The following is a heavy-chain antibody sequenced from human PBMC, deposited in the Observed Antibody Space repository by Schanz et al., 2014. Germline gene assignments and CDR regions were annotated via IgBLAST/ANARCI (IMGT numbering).Heavy chain of an antibody. Sequence: QVQLVQSGAEVKKPGASVKISCKASGYTFTSYGISWVRQAPGLGLEWMGWISAYNGNTNYAQKLQGRVTMTRDTSTSIVYMELRSLRSDDTAMYYCARDRDQWDGNYLDYWGQGTLVTVSS. CDR3: ARDRDQWDGNYLDY. J-gene: IGHJ4*02. CDR2: ISAYNGNT. CDR1: GYTFTSYG. V-gene: IGHV1-18*01. D-gene: IGHD1-26*01.